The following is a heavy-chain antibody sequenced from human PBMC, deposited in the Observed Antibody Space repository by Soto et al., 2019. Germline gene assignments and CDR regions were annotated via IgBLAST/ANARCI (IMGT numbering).Heavy chain of an antibody. V-gene: IGHV3-48*02. CDR3: ARDRPVDY. CDR2: IYGSSSTM. Sequence: GGSLRLSCVGSGFTFSAFSMNWVRQAPGKGLEWISYIYGSSSTMYYADSVKGRFSISRDNAKSSLYLQMNNLTHEDTAIYYSARDRPVDYWGQGTPVTVSS. CDR1: GFTFSAFS. J-gene: IGHJ4*02.